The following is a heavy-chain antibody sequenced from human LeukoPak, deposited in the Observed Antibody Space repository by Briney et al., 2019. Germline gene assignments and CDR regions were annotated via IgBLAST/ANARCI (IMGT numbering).Heavy chain of an antibody. CDR1: GFTVSSNY. CDR2: IYSGGST. Sequence: GGSLRLSCAASGFTVSSNYMSWVRQAPGKGLEWVSVIYSGGSTYYADSVKGRFTISRDNSKNTLYLQMNSLGAEDTAVYYCASSTSGYDFDYWGQGTLVTVSS. V-gene: IGHV3-53*05. CDR3: ASSTSGYDFDY. D-gene: IGHD5-12*01. J-gene: IGHJ4*02.